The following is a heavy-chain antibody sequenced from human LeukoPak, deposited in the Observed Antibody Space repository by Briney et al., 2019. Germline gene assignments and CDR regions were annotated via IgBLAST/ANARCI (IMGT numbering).Heavy chain of an antibody. CDR2: INTYNGNT. J-gene: IGHJ6*02. CDR3: ARDRSWIRGPKLDYFYYGLDV. V-gene: IGHV1-18*04. Sequence: GASVKVSCKASGYIFKTYGISWVRQAPGQGLEWMGWINTYNGNTDYALKFQGRFTMTTDASTNTAYMEVRSLRSDDTAVFYCARDRSWIRGPKLDYFYYGLDVWGQGTTITVSS. CDR1: GYIFKTYG. D-gene: IGHD3-10*01.